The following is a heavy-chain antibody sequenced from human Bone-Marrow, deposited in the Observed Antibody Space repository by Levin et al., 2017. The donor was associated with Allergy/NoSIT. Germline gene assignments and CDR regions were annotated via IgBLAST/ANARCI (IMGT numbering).Heavy chain of an antibody. CDR2: ISGSGFKT. CDR1: GFSFSDHA. V-gene: IGHV3-23*01. D-gene: IGHD3/OR15-3a*01. J-gene: IGHJ4*02. Sequence: PGGSLRLSCTASGFSFSDHALSWVRQAPGKGLEWVSAISGSGFKTKYADSVKGRFTLSSDSSKNTVDLQMSSLRVEDTAIYYCARGRESLNFDFWTGCLYSWGQGILVTVSS. CDR3: ARGRESLNFDFWTGCLYS.